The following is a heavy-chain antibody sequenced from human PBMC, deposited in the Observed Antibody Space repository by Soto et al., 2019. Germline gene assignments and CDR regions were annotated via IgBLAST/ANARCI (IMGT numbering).Heavy chain of an antibody. D-gene: IGHD4-17*01. J-gene: IGHJ4*02. CDR2: SSYSGST. CDR1: GGSISSYY. CDR3: ARHATLHGDYEY. Sequence: QVQLQESGPGLVKPSETLSLTCTVSGGSISSYYWCWIRQPPGKGLEWIGYSSYSGSTNCNPSLKSRVTTSVDTSKNQFALKLSSVTAADTAVYYWARHATLHGDYEYWGQGTLVTVSS. V-gene: IGHV4-59*08.